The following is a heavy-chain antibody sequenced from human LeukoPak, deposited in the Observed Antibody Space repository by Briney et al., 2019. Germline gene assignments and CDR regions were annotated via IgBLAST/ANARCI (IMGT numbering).Heavy chain of an antibody. CDR2: IYIDGSST. V-gene: IGHV3-74*01. Sequence: GGSLRLSCAASGFTFSTYWMHWVRQAPGKGLVWVSRIYIDGSSTNYADSVKGRFTMSRDNAKNTLYLQMNSLTAEDTAVYYCARGASSRQDYWGQGTLVTVSS. CDR1: GFTFSTYW. CDR3: ARGASSRQDY. D-gene: IGHD6-6*01. J-gene: IGHJ4*02.